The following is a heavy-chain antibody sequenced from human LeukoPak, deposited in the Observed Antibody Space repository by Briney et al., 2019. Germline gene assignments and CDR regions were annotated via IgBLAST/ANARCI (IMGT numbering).Heavy chain of an antibody. J-gene: IGHJ5*02. Sequence: ASVKVSCKTSGYSFTDYYMHWVRQAPGQGLEWMGWINPNSGGTGSAQKFQGRVTMTRDTSITTVYMEVSWLTSDDTDIYYCARADRLHGGPYLIGPWGQGTLVTVSS. CDR2: INPNSGGT. CDR3: ARADRLHGGPYLIGP. CDR1: GYSFTDYY. V-gene: IGHV1-2*02. D-gene: IGHD2-21*01.